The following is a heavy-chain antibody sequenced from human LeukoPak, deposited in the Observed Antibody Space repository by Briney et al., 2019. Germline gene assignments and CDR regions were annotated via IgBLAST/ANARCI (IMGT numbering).Heavy chain of an antibody. V-gene: IGHV1-8*01. CDR3: ARSTVTGAYYCYYGMDV. CDR2: MNPNSGNT. J-gene: IGHJ6*02. D-gene: IGHD4-17*01. Sequence: GSVKVSCKASGYTFISYVINEVRPATGQGLEWMGWMNPNSGNTDYAQKFRGRVTMTRNTSISTAYMEQSSLRAEGTAAYYCARSTVTGAYYCYYGMDVWGQGTTVTVSS. CDR1: GYTFISYV.